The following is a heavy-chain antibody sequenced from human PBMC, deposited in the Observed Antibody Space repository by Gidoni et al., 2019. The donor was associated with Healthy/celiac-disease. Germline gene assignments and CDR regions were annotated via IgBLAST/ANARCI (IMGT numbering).Heavy chain of an antibody. V-gene: IGHV3-66*02. CDR3: QTTFEASKYYYYGMDV. CDR1: GFPDSSNY. D-gene: IGHD3-10*02. CDR2: IYSGGST. Sequence: EVQLVESGGGVVQPGGSLRLSCAAAGFPDSSNYMSWVRQAPGKGLEWVSVIYSGGSTSYADSVKGRFTISRDNSKNTLYLQMNSLRAEDTAVYYCQTTFEASKYYYYGMDVWGQGTTVTVSS. J-gene: IGHJ6*02.